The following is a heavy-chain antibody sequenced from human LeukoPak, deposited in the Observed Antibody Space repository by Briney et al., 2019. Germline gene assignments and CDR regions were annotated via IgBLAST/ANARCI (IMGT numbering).Heavy chain of an antibody. CDR2: FSLGGSGTT. J-gene: IGHJ5*02. D-gene: IGHD6-19*01. Sequence: SETLSLTCIVSGASITTYSWNWLRQSPGQGLEWIGYFSLGGSGTTSYTSSLKSRVTISRDTSKNQLSLKLTSVTAADTAVYYCARWDDSAWALGTWGPGTLVTVSS. CDR3: ARWDDSAWALGT. CDR1: GASITTYS. V-gene: IGHV4-59*08.